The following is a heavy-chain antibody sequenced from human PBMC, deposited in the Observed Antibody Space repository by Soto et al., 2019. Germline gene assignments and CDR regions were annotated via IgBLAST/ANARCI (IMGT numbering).Heavy chain of an antibody. D-gene: IGHD4-17*01. V-gene: IGHV1-69*06. CDR3: ARDRQHTYGNCFDP. Sequence: SVKFSCKASGGTFSSYAISWVRQAPGQGLEWTGGIIPIFGTANYAQKFQGRVTITADKSTSTAYMELSSVTAADTAIYYCARDRQHTYGNCFDPWGQGTLVTVSS. CDR2: IIPIFGTA. CDR1: GGTFSSYA. J-gene: IGHJ5*02.